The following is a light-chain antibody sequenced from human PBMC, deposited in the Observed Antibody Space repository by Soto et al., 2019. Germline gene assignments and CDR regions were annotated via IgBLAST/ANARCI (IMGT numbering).Light chain of an antibody. CDR3: QQYRGWPRT. J-gene: IGKJ1*01. CDR1: QSVDID. V-gene: IGKV3D-15*01. Sequence: ELVLTQSPGTLSVSPGERVTLSCRASQSVDIDLVWYQQKPGQAPRLLIYGASTRATDMPGRFRGSGAGAEFTLTISSLQSADSAGYDCQQYRGWPRTFGQGTKVEIK. CDR2: GAS.